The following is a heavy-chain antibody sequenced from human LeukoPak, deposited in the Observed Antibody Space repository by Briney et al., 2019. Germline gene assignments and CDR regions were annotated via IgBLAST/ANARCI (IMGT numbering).Heavy chain of an antibody. CDR2: ISAYYGNA. CDR3: ARPGAADAFDI. V-gene: IGHV1-18*01. Sequence: SVKVSCQASGYTLPNYVISQLGQAPRQGREWMGWISAYYGNANYAQKLQGRVTMTTDTSTSTAYMELRSLRSDDTAVYYCARPGAADAFDIWGQGTIVTVSS. J-gene: IGHJ3*02. CDR1: GYTLPNYV. D-gene: IGHD3-10*01.